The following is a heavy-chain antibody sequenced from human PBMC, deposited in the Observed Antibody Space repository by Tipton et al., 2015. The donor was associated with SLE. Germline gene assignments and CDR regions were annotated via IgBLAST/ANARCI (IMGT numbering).Heavy chain of an antibody. J-gene: IGHJ5*02. V-gene: IGHV4-61*02. CDR2: VFSSGHT. CDR3: ATSPYYYDRSGFYYLNWFDP. D-gene: IGHD3-22*01. Sequence: TLSLTCTVSGGSISSTTYYWSWIRQPAGRGLEWIGRVFSSGHTNYSPSLKSRATMSIDRSKNQFSLMLSSVTAADTAVYYCATSPYYYDRSGFYYLNWFDPWGQGILVTVSS. CDR1: GGSISSTTYY.